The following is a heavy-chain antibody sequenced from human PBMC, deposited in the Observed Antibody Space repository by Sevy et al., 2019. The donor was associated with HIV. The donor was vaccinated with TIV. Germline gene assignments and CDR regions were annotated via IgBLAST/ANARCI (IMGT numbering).Heavy chain of an antibody. CDR2: INPNSGGT. D-gene: IGHD3-16*01. V-gene: IGHV1-2*02. Sequence: ASVKVSCKAPGYTFSDYYIHWVRQAPGQGLEWMGWINPNSGGTNYAQKFQGRVTMTRDTSITTAYMELSRMRSDDTAVYYCATQSAYHFYGMDVWGQGTTVTVSS. J-gene: IGHJ6*02. CDR1: GYTFSDYY. CDR3: ATQSAYHFYGMDV.